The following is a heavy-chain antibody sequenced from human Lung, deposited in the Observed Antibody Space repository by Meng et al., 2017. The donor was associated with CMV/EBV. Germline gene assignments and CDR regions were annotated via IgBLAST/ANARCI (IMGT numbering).Heavy chain of an antibody. D-gene: IGHD3-16*01. J-gene: IGHJ4*02. CDR1: GFRFDDYG. Sequence: GGSXRLXCAASGFRFDDYGMHWVRQTPGKGLEWVAFIRHDGTNKFYGASVKGRFTISRDNSKSTVYLQMNSLRPEETALYYCAKDLLLFGGPNAYFDQWGQGTXVTCSS. V-gene: IGHV3-30*02. CDR3: AKDLLLFGGPNAYFDQ. CDR2: IRHDGTNK.